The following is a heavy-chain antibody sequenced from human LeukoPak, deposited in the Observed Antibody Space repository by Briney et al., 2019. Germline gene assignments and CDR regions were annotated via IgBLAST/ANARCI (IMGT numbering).Heavy chain of an antibody. Sequence: SETLSLTCTVSGDSISSGRYYWSWIRQPAGKGLEWIGRIHSSGGTEYYPSLKRRVTISVDTAKNQFSLKLTSVTAADTAVYYCAREGASWGFTWGQGTLVTVSS. CDR3: AREGASWGFT. CDR1: GDSISSGRYY. CDR2: IHSSGGT. V-gene: IGHV4-61*02. D-gene: IGHD2-2*01. J-gene: IGHJ5*02.